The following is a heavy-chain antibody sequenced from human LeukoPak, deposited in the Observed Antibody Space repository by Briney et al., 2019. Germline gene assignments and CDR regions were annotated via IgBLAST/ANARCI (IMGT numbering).Heavy chain of an antibody. CDR2: ISAYNGNT. Sequence: ASVKVSCKASGYTFTSYGISWVRQAPGQGLEWMGWISAYNGNTNYAQNLQGRVTMTTDTSTSTAYMELRSLRSDDTAIYYCARNVGSYYSPGAFDIWGQGTMVTVSS. CDR3: ARNVGSYYSPGAFDI. V-gene: IGHV1-18*01. J-gene: IGHJ3*02. CDR1: GYTFTSYG. D-gene: IGHD1-26*01.